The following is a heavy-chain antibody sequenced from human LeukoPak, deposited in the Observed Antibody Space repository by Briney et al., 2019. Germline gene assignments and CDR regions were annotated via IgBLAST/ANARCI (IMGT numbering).Heavy chain of an antibody. CDR2: TNHSGST. J-gene: IGHJ6*04. V-gene: IGHV4-34*01. Sequence: SETLSLTCAVYGGSFSGYYWSWIRQPPGKGLEWIGETNHSGSTNYNPSLKSRVTISVDTSKNQFSLKLSSVTAADTAVYYCARETGYSSGRKRRPHMDVWGKGTTVTVSS. CDR1: GGSFSGYY. D-gene: IGHD6-19*01. CDR3: ARETGYSSGRKRRPHMDV.